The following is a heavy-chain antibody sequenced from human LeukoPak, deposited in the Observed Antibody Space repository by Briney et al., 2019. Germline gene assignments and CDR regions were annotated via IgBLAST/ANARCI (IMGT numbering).Heavy chain of an antibody. J-gene: IGHJ4*02. CDR3: ARDSSGGNSGFDY. V-gene: IGHV3-53*01. Sequence: PGGSLRLSCAASGFTVSSNYMSWVRQAPGKGLEWVSVIYSGGSTYYADSVKGRFTISRDNSKNTLYLQMNSLRAEDTAAYYCARDSSGGNSGFDYWGQGTLVTVSS. D-gene: IGHD4-23*01. CDR2: IYSGGST. CDR1: GFTVSSNY.